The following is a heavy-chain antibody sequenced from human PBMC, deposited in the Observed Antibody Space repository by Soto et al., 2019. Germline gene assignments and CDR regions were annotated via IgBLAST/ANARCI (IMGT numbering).Heavy chain of an antibody. CDR2: ISGSGGST. CDR3: AKGVLWFGELSYFDY. Sequence: EVQLLESGGGLVQPGGSLRLSCAASGFTFSSYAMSWVRQAPGEGLEWVSAISGSGGSTYYADSVKGRFTISRDNSKNTLYLQMNSLRAEDTAVYYCAKGVLWFGELSYFDYWGQGTLVTVSS. J-gene: IGHJ4*02. V-gene: IGHV3-23*01. D-gene: IGHD3-10*01. CDR1: GFTFSSYA.